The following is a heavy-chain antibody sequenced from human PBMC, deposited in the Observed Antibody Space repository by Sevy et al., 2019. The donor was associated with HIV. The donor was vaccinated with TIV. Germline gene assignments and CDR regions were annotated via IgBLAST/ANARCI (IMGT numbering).Heavy chain of an antibody. CDR2: IKHSGST. J-gene: IGHJ6*02. D-gene: IGHD6-13*01. CDR1: GGSFSGYY. CDR3: ARGGSSSWYILGNYYYYYGMDV. V-gene: IGHV4-34*01. Sequence: SETLSLTCAVYGGSFSGYYWSWIRQPPGKGLEWIGEIKHSGSTNYNPSLKSRVTISVDTSKNQFSLKLSSVTAADTAVYYCARGGSSSWYILGNYYYYYGMDVWGQGTTVTVSS.